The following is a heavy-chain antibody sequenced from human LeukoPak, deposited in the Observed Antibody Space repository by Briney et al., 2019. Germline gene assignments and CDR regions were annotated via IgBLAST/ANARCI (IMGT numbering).Heavy chain of an antibody. CDR1: GYTFTGYY. CDR3: ARGSTMVRGEGAPSQGLNY. V-gene: IGHV1-2*02. J-gene: IGHJ4*02. CDR2: INPNSGGT. D-gene: IGHD3-10*01. Sequence: GASVKVSCKASGYTFTGYYMHWVRQAPGQGLEWMGWINPNSGGTNYAQKFQGRVTMTRDTSTRTVYMELRSMRSEDTAVYYCARGSTMVRGEGAPSQGLNYWGQGTLVTVSS.